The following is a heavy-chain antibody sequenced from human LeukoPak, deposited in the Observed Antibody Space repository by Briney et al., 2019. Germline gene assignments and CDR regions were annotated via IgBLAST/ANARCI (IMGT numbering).Heavy chain of an antibody. CDR2: INPNSGGT. J-gene: IGHJ4*02. CDR1: GYTFTGYY. Sequence: ASVKVSCKASGYTFTGYYMHWVRQAPGQGLEWMGWINPNSGGTSYAQKFQGRVTMTRDTSISTAYMELSRLRSDDTAVYYCARDLDDSSGYTDYWGQGTLVTVSS. D-gene: IGHD3-22*01. CDR3: ARDLDDSSGYTDY. V-gene: IGHV1-2*02.